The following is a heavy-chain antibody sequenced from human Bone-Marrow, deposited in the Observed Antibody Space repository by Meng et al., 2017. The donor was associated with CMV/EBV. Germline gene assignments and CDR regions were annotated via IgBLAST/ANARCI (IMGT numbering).Heavy chain of an antibody. CDR3: ARDSSVTMVRGGETQYYHAMDD. D-gene: IGHD3-10*01. V-gene: IGHV3-23*01. Sequence: GESLKISCAASGFTFSSYAMSWVRQAPGKGLEWVSAISGSGGSTYYADSVKGRFTISRDNSKNTLYLQMNSLRAEDTAVYYCARDSSVTMVRGGETQYYHAMDDWGQGTTVTVSS. CDR1: GFTFSSYA. CDR2: ISGSGGST. J-gene: IGHJ6*02.